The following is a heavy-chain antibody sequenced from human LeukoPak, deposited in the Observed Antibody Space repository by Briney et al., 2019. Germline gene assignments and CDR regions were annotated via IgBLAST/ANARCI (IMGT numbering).Heavy chain of an antibody. CDR2: ISWNSGSI. J-gene: IGHJ6*02. D-gene: IGHD2-2*01. CDR1: GFTFDDYA. Sequence: PGGSLRLSCAASGFTFDDYAMHWVRQAPGKGLEWVSGISWNSGSIGYADSVKGRFTISRDNAKNTLYLQMNSLRAEDTAVYYCAKEKGYIVVVPDYAMDVWGQGTTVTVSS. CDR3: AKEKGYIVVVPDYAMDV. V-gene: IGHV3-9*01.